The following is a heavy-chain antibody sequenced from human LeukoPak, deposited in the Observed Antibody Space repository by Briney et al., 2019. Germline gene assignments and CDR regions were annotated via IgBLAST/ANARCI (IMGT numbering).Heavy chain of an antibody. V-gene: IGHV6-1*01. CDR1: GDSVSSNSVT. J-gene: IGHJ5*02. CDR3: ARRLTQYDCFDP. D-gene: IGHD2-2*01. Sequence: SQTLSLTCAISGDSVSSNSVTWNWIRQSPSRGLEWLGRTYHRSTWYNDYAVSVRGRITVNPDTSRNQFSLHLNSVTPEDTAVYYCARRLTQYDCFDPWGQGILVTVSS. CDR2: TYHRSTWYN.